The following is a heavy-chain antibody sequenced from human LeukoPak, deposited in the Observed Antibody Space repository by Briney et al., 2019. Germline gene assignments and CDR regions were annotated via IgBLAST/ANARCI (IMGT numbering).Heavy chain of an antibody. J-gene: IGHJ4*02. V-gene: IGHV3-23*01. CDR3: AKQSAGSAAWYSLHYDF. Sequence: GGSLRLSCAASGFTLSSYAMTWVRQAPGRALEWVSSVYGGGGGTYYADSVKGRFTISRDNSKDTLYLQMNGLRAEDTAVYFCAKQSAGSAAWYSLHYDFWGQGTLVTVSS. CDR2: VYGGGGGT. CDR1: GFTLSSYA. D-gene: IGHD6-13*01.